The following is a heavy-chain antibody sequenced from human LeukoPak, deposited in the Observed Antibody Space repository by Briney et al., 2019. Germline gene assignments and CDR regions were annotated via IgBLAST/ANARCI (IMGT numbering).Heavy chain of an antibody. CDR2: IYYSGST. D-gene: IGHD3-3*01. CDR1: GGSISSGDYY. V-gene: IGHV4-30-4*08. CDR3: ARGTYDFWSGSLWGYYYYYMDV. J-gene: IGHJ6*03. Sequence: SQTLSLTCTVSGGSISSGDYYWSWIRQPPGKGLEWIGYIYYSGSTYYNPSLKSRVTISVDTSKNQCSLKLSSVTAADTAVYYCARGTYDFWSGSLWGYYYYYMDVWGKGTTVTVSS.